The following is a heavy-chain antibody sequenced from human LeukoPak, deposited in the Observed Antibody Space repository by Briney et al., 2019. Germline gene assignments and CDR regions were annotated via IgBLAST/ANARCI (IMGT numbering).Heavy chain of an antibody. J-gene: IGHJ4*02. CDR1: GFTFSTYA. CDR3: ARGFLGGTDQYFDS. CDR2: IGGGGPTT. V-gene: IGHV3-23*01. D-gene: IGHD6-19*01. Sequence: GGSLRLSCAASGFTFSTYAMNWVRQAPAKGLGWVSTIGGGGPTTDYADSVKDRFTISRDNSKNTLYLQMNSLRAEDTAVYFCARGFLGGTDQYFDSWGQGTLVTVSS.